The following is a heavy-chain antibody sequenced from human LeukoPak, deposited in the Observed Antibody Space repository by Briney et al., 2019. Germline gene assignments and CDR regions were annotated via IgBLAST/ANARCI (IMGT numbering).Heavy chain of an antibody. Sequence: SETLSLTCTVSGGSISSYYWSWIRQPAGKGLEWFGRIYTSGSTNYNPSLKSRVTMSVDTSKNQFSLKLSSVTAADTAVYYCARNYKSHYYYYYMDVWGKGTTVTVSS. CDR2: IYTSGST. V-gene: IGHV4-4*07. D-gene: IGHD1-7*01. CDR1: GGSISSYY. J-gene: IGHJ6*03. CDR3: ARNYKSHYYYYYMDV.